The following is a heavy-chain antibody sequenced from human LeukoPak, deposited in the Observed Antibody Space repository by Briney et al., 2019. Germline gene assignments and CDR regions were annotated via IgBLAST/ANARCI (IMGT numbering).Heavy chain of an antibody. CDR1: GFTFHHYA. J-gene: IGHJ4*02. CDR2: ISWNSASI. D-gene: IGHD5-12*01. V-gene: IGHV3-9*01. Sequence: SLKISCAASGFTFHHYAIHWVRQVPGKGLEWVSGISWNSASIGYADSVKGRFTISRDNAKNSVYLQMNSLRAEDTALYYCARDGVATWDYWGQGTLVTVSS. CDR3: ARDGVATWDY.